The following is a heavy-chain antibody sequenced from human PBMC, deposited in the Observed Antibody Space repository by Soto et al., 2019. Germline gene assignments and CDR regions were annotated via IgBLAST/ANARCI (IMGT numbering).Heavy chain of an antibody. CDR2: IYHSGST. Sequence: PAETLSLTPSMAGYSISSGYYLGWIRQPPGKGLEWIGSIYHSGSTYYNPSLKSRVTISVDTSKNQFSLKLSSVTAADTAVYYCARQAAYDFWSGRLAGEGGMDVWGQGTTVTVSS. D-gene: IGHD3-3*01. CDR3: ARQAAYDFWSGRLAGEGGMDV. CDR1: GYSISSGYY. J-gene: IGHJ6*02. V-gene: IGHV4-38-2*01.